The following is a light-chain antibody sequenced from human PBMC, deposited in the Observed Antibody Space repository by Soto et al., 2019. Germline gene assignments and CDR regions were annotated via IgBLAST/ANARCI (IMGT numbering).Light chain of an antibody. Sequence: QPVLTQPASVSGSPGQSITISCTGTSSDVGGYNYVSWYQQHPDKAPQLMIYDVSNRPSGISDRFSGSKSGNTASLTISGLQAEDEADYYCSSYTSTSTLVFGGGTKLTVL. V-gene: IGLV2-14*03. CDR2: DVS. J-gene: IGLJ2*01. CDR3: SSYTSTSTLV. CDR1: SSDVGGYNY.